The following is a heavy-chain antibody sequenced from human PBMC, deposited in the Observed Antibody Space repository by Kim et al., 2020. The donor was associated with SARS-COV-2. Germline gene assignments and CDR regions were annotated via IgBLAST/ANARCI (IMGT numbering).Heavy chain of an antibody. CDR3: ARFYDTAMVTIDY. V-gene: IGHV4-30-2*03. Sequence: TPSLKRRVSISVNTSKTPFSLKLSSVTAADTAVYYCARFYDTAMVTIDYWGQGNLVTVSS. J-gene: IGHJ4*02. D-gene: IGHD5-18*01.